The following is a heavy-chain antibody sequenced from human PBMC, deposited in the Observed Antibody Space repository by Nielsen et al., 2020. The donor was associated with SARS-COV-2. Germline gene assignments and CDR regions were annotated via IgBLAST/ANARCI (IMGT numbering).Heavy chain of an antibody. J-gene: IGHJ4*02. CDR2: INAYNGDT. CDR1: GYTFIRYG. CDR3: ARILCTEFLTHLDY. V-gene: IGHV1-18*01. D-gene: IGHD3-10*01. Sequence: ASVKVSCKASGYTFIRYGISWVRQAPGQGLEWMGWINAYNGDTNYAQNVQGRVAMTTDTLTSTAYMELRSLRSDDTAVYYCARILCTEFLTHLDYWGQGTLVTVSS.